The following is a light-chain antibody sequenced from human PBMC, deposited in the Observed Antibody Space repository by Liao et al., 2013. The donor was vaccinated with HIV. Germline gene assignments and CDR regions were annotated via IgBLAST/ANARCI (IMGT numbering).Light chain of an antibody. CDR1: SIGSKS. J-gene: IGLJ2*01. Sequence: SYVLTQPPAVSVAPGETATIACGGHSIGSKSVHWYQQRPGQAPMVVIHFDSARPSGIPERFSGSNSGNTATLTISGTQPTDEADYYCQAWDRNTAIFGGGTKLTVL. CDR3: QAWDRNTAI. CDR2: FDS. V-gene: IGLV3-21*01.